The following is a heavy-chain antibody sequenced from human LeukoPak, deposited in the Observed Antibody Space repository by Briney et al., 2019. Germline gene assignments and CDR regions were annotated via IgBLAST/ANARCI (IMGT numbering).Heavy chain of an antibody. CDR3: ARGYSSGWYGY. J-gene: IGHJ4*02. V-gene: IGHV4-59*12. Sequence: SETLSLTCTVSGGSISSYYWSWIRQPPGKELEWIGYIYYSGSTNYNPSPKSRATISVDTSKNQFSLKLSSVTAADTAVYYCARGYSSGWYGYWGQGTLVTVSS. D-gene: IGHD6-19*01. CDR2: IYYSGST. CDR1: GGSISSYY.